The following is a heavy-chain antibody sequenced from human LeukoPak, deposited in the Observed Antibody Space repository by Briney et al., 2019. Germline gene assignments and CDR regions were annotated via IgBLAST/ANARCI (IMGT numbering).Heavy chain of an antibody. Sequence: PSETLSLTCTVSGGSISSSSYYWGWIRQPPGKGLEWIGSIYYSGSTYYNPSLKSRVTISVDTSKNQFSLKLSSVTAADTAVYHCARGGGMGHYYYYMDVWGKGTTVTISS. V-gene: IGHV4-39*07. CDR2: IYYSGST. CDR3: ARGGGMGHYYYYMDV. CDR1: GGSISSSSYY. D-gene: IGHD5-24*01. J-gene: IGHJ6*03.